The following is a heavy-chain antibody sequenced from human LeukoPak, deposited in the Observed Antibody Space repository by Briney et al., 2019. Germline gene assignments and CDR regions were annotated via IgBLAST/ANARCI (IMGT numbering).Heavy chain of an antibody. J-gene: IGHJ4*01. Sequence: SVKVSCKASGYPFDNFGLTWVRQAPGQGLEWMGWISAYNGNTHYAQKFRGRLTLTTETSTSTAYLELRSLKSDDTAVYYCARDRVGGDLTGVSLYWGQGTPVTVSS. D-gene: IGHD4-17*01. V-gene: IGHV1-18*01. CDR3: ARDRVGGDLTGVSLY. CDR2: ISAYNGNT. CDR1: GYPFDNFG.